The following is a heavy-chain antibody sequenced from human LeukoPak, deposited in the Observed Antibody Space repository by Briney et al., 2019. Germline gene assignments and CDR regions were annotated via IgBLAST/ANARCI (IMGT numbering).Heavy chain of an antibody. D-gene: IGHD6-13*01. J-gene: IGHJ4*02. Sequence: ASVKVSYKASGDTFTSYYLHWVRQAPGHGLEWTGIINPSGASTSYAQKFQGRLTMTKDTSTSTVYMELSSLRSEDTAVYYCAAGIEAGGLGDYWGQGTLVTVSS. CDR1: GDTFTSYY. V-gene: IGHV1-46*01. CDR2: INPSGAST. CDR3: AAGIEAGGLGDY.